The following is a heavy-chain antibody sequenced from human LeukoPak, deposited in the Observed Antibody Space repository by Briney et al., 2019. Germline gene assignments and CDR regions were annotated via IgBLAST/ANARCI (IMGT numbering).Heavy chain of an antibody. CDR1: GGSFSGYY. CDR3: VRVASRTPRPTTPDY. J-gene: IGHJ4*02. V-gene: IGHV4-34*01. D-gene: IGHD5-12*01. CDR2: INHSGST. Sequence: SETLSLTCAVYGGSFSGYYWSWIRQPPGKGLEWIGEINHSGSTNYNPSLKSRVTISVDTSKNQFSLKLSSVTAADTAVYYCVRVASRTPRPTTPDYWGQGTLVTVSS.